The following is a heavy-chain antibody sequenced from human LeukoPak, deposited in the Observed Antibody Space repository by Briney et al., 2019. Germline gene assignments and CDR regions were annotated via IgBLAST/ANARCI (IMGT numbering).Heavy chain of an antibody. J-gene: IGHJ6*03. CDR1: GFIFSNYG. V-gene: IGHV3-30*02. Sequence: GGSLRLSCTTSGFIFSNYGMHWVRQAPGKGLEWVAFIRHDGSNKYYADSVKGRCTISRDNSKNTLYLQMNSLRAEDMAVYYCARGYWNYYYYYMDVWGKGTTVTVSS. CDR3: ARGYWNYYYYYMDV. D-gene: IGHD1-1*01. CDR2: IRHDGSNK.